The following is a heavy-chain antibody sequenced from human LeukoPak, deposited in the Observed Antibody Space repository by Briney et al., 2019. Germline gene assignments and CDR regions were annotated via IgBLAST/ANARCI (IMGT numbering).Heavy chain of an antibody. J-gene: IGHJ4*02. V-gene: IGHV4-34*01. CDR3: ARGPRYGSGSYSDY. CDR2: INHSGST. Sequence: PSETLSLTCAVYGGSFSGYYWSWIRQPPGKGLEWIGEINHSGSTNYNPSLKSRVTISVDTSKNQFSLKLSSVTAADTAVYYCARGPRYGSGSYSDYWGQGTLVTVSS. D-gene: IGHD3-10*01. CDR1: GGSFSGYY.